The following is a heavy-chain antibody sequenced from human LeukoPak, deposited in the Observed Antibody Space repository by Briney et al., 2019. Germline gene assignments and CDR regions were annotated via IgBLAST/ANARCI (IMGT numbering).Heavy chain of an antibody. Sequence: GGSLRLSCAASGFTFSIYAMSWVRQAPGKGLEWVSAISGSGSSTYYADSVKGRFTTSRDNSKNTLYLQMNSLRAEDTAVYYCAKVGGSGSYYISHFDYWGQGTLVTVSS. CDR1: GFTFSIYA. D-gene: IGHD3-10*01. CDR3: AKVGGSGSYYISHFDY. CDR2: ISGSGSST. V-gene: IGHV3-23*01. J-gene: IGHJ4*02.